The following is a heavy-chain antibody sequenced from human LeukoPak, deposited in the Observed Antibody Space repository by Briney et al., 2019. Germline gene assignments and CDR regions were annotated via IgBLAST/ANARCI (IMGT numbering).Heavy chain of an antibody. CDR3: ARSILVVPVASHYNYGVDV. Sequence: GASVKVSCKASGYTFTSYGISWVRQAPGQGLEWMGWISAYNGNTNYSQKFQGGVTITRDTSASTAYMELSSLRSEDTAVYYCARSILVVPVASHYNYGVDVWGQGTTVTVSS. CDR1: GYTFTSYG. CDR2: ISAYNGNT. V-gene: IGHV1-18*01. J-gene: IGHJ6*02. D-gene: IGHD2-2*01.